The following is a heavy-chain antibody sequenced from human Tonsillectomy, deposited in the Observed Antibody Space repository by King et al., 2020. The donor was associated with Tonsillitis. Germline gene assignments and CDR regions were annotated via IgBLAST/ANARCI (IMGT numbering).Heavy chain of an antibody. J-gene: IGHJ3*02. CDR3: ARDPNYCSSTSCYPNDAFDI. CDR1: GYTFTGYY. V-gene: IGHV1-2*02. CDR2: INPNSGGT. D-gene: IGHD2-2*01. Sequence: VQLVESGAEVKKPGASVKVSCKASGYTFTGYYMHWVRQAPGQGLEWMGWINPNSGGTNYAQKLQGRVTMTRDTSISTAYMELSRLRSDDTAVYYCARDPNYCSSTSCYPNDAFDIWGQGSMVTVSS.